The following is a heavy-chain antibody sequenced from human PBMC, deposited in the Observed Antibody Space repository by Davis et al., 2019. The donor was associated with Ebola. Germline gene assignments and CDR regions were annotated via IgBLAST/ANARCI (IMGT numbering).Heavy chain of an antibody. V-gene: IGHV4-4*08. J-gene: IGHJ6*04. CDR1: GGSISGNY. CDR3: AARSPYGMDV. CDR2: IYDGGIT. Sequence: MPSETLSLTCTVSGGSISGNYWNWIRQSPGMGLEWIGYIYDGGITYYSPSLKSRVTISVDTSKNQFSLKLSSVTAADTAVYYCAARSPYGMDVWGKGTTVTVSS.